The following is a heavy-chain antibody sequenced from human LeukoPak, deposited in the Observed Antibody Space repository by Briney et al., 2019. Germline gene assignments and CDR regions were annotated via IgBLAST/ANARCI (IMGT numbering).Heavy chain of an antibody. Sequence: GGSLRLSCAASGFNFDDYAMHWVRRAPGKGLEWVSGLNWNSGGIVYADSVKGRFTISRDNAKNSLYLQMNSLRAEDTALYYCAKDIGVAVAGTYFDYWGQGTLVTVSS. CDR1: GFNFDDYA. CDR2: LNWNSGGI. J-gene: IGHJ4*02. V-gene: IGHV3-9*01. CDR3: AKDIGVAVAGTYFDY. D-gene: IGHD6-19*01.